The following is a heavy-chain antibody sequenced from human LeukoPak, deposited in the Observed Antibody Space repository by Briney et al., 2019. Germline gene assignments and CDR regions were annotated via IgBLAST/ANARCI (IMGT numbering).Heavy chain of an antibody. CDR3: AREYYDSNKAPALDI. V-gene: IGHV4-61*02. CDR2: IYTSGTT. J-gene: IGHJ3*02. Sequence: ASETLSLACTVSGGAISSGSYYWSWIRQSAGKGLEWIGRIYTSGTTNSNPSLKSRVTISVDTSKNQFSLKLTSVTAADTAVYYCAREYYDSNKAPALDIWGQGTMVTVSS. CDR1: GGAISSGSYY. D-gene: IGHD3-22*01.